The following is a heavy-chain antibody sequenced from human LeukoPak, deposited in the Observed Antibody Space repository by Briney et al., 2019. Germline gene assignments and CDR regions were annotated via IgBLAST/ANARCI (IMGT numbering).Heavy chain of an antibody. J-gene: IGHJ4*02. Sequence: PSETLSLICTVSGGSISSGGYYWSWIRQPPGKGLEWIGYIYHSGSTYYNPSLKSRVTISVDRSKNQFSLKLSSVTAADTAVYYCARLGSGLRGDYWGQGTLVTVSS. CDR1: GGSISSGGYY. CDR3: ARLGSGLRGDY. CDR2: IYHSGST. D-gene: IGHD4-17*01. V-gene: IGHV4-30-2*01.